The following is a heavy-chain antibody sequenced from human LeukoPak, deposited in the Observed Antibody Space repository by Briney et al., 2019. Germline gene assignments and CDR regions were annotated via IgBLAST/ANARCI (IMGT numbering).Heavy chain of an antibody. V-gene: IGHV4-34*01. CDR1: GGSFSGFR. CDR3: ALELVVPAALERLNAFDI. Sequence: SETLSPTCAVSGGSFSGFRWHWIRQPPGKGPEWIGEINHSGGTTYNPSLKSRVTISVDTSKIQLSLNLTSVTAADTAVYYCALELVVPAALERLNAFDIWGHGTMVTVSS. D-gene: IGHD2-2*01. J-gene: IGHJ3*02. CDR2: INHSGGT.